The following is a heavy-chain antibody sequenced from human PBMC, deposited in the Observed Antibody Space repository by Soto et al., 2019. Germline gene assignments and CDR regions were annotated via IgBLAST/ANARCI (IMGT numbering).Heavy chain of an antibody. V-gene: IGHV3-7*05. CDR1: GFTFSSYW. Sequence: GGSLRLSCAASGFTFSSYWMSWVRQAPGKGLEWVANIKQDGSEKYYVDSVKGRFTISRDNAKNSLYLQINSLRAEDTAVYYCAREPIIAAAGTDYDYWGQGTQVTVSS. CDR2: IKQDGSEK. CDR3: AREPIIAAAGTDYDY. D-gene: IGHD6-13*01. J-gene: IGHJ4*02.